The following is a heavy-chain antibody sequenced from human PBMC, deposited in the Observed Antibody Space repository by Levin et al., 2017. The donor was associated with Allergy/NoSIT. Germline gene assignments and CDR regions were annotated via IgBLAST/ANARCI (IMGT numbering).Heavy chain of an antibody. CDR2: ISGSGAYT. D-gene: IGHD4-23*01. J-gene: IGHJ5*02. Sequence: GESLKISCAASGFTFSSYAMSWVRQAPGKGLEWVSAISGSGAYTYYADSVKGRFTISRDNSKNTLYLQMNSLRAEDTAVYYCAKDPDYGGNPPRFDPWGQGTLVTVSS. CDR1: GFTFSSYA. V-gene: IGHV3-23*01. CDR3: AKDPDYGGNPPRFDP.